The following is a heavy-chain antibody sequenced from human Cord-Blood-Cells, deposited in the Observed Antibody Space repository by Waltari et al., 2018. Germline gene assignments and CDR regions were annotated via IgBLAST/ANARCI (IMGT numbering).Heavy chain of an antibody. CDR1: GYTLTDLS. CDR3: ATVKMVRGVTPIIAGDY. Sequence: QVQLVQSGAEVKKPGASVKVSCKVSGYTLTDLSMHWVPPAPGKGLEWMGGFDPEDGETIYAQKFQGRVTMTEDTSTDTAYMELSSLRSEDTAVYYCATVKMVRGVTPIIAGDYWGQGTLVTVSS. J-gene: IGHJ4*02. D-gene: IGHD3-10*01. CDR2: FDPEDGET. V-gene: IGHV1-24*01.